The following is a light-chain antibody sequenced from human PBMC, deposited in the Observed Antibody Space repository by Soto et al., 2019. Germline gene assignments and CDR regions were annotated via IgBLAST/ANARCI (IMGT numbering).Light chain of an antibody. CDR3: QVWDGDSEHVV. V-gene: IGLV3-21*02. J-gene: IGLJ2*01. Sequence: SYELTQPPSVSVAPGQTARITCGGNDIGAKSVHWYQQKPGQAPVWVVHDDSDRPSGIPERFSGSNSGNTASLTISRVEAGDEADYYCQVWDGDSEHVVFGGGTKLTVL. CDR2: DDS. CDR1: DIGAKS.